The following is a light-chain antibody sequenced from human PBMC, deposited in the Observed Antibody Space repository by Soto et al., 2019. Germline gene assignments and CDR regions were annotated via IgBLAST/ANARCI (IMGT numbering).Light chain of an antibody. J-gene: IGKJ2*01. CDR1: QSINYY. Sequence: DLQMTQSPSSLSASVGDRVTITCRASQSINYYLNWYQQKPGKAPKLLIHASSSLQSGVPSRFSGSGSGTEFTLTISSLQSEDFATYYCQQSYSTLRTFGQGTKLEIK. CDR2: ASS. V-gene: IGKV1-39*01. CDR3: QQSYSTLRT.